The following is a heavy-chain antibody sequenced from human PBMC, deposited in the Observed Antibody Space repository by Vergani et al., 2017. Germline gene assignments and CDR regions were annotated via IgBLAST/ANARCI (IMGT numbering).Heavy chain of an antibody. J-gene: IGHJ5*02. Sequence: QVQLQESGPGLVKPSETLSLTCTVSGGSISSYYWSWIRQPPGKGLEWIGYIYYSGSTNYNPSLKSRVTISVDTSKNQFSLKLSSVTAADTAVYYCARDPYNSETDENWFDPWGQGTLVTVSS. CDR2: IYYSGST. V-gene: IGHV4-59*12. CDR3: ARDPYNSETDENWFDP. D-gene: IGHD1-20*01. CDR1: GGSISSYY.